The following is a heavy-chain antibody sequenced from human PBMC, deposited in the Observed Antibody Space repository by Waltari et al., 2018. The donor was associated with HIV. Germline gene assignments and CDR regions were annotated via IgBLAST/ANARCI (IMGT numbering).Heavy chain of an antibody. J-gene: IGHJ6*02. D-gene: IGHD1-26*01. CDR1: GYTLTELS. Sequence: QVQLIQSGAEVKKPGASVKVSCKVFGYTLTELSMHWVRQAPGKGLEWMGGFGPENDETINAQKVQGRVTMTEDTSTDSAYMELSSLTSEDTAVYYCATGGGTTSIQLYDLDVWGQGTTVTVSS. V-gene: IGHV1-24*01. CDR2: FGPENDET. CDR3: ATGGGTTSIQLYDLDV.